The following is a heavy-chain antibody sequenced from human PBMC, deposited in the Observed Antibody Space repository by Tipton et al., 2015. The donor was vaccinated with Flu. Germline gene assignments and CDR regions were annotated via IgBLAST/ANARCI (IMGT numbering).Heavy chain of an antibody. V-gene: IGHV4-59*12. CDR2: SSGSSGHT. CDR3: ARVGDGYAYDY. CDR1: GGSISDYY. Sequence: TLSLTCTVSGGSISDYYWSWIRQPPGKGLVWIAYSSGSSGHTNYNPSLKSRVTISVDTSKNQFSLKLSSVTAADTAMYYCARVGDGYAYDYWGQGTLVTVSS. J-gene: IGHJ4*02. D-gene: IGHD5-24*01.